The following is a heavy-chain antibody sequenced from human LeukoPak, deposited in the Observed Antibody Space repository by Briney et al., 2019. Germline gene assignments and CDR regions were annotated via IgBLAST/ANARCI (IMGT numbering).Heavy chain of an antibody. CDR3: AKDFDCGGDCYSDDAFDI. CDR1: GFTFSSYA. D-gene: IGHD2-21*02. J-gene: IGHJ3*02. CDR2: ISGSGGST. Sequence: PGGSLRLSCAASGFTFSSYAMSWVRQAPGKGLEWVSAISGSGGSTYYADSVKGRFTISRDNSKNTLYLQMNSLRAEDTAVYYCAKDFDCGGDCYSDDAFDIWGQGTMVTVSS. V-gene: IGHV3-23*01.